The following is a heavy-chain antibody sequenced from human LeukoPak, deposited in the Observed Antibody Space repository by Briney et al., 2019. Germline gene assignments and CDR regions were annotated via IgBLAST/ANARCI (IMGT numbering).Heavy chain of an antibody. D-gene: IGHD2-2*01. J-gene: IGHJ4*02. V-gene: IGHV4-61*02. CDR2: IYGNGAT. Sequence: SETLSLTCTVSGDSISRSTYYWSWIRQPAGERLQWIGRIYGNGATTYNPSPKTRVTMSVDTSKNQFSLKLSSVTAADTAVYYCARNGQPAAIDYWGQGTLVTVSS. CDR3: ARNGQPAAIDY. CDR1: GDSISRSTYY.